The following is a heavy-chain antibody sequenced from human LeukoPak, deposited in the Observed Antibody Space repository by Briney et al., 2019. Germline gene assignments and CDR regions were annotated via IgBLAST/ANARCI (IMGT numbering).Heavy chain of an antibody. Sequence: GGSLRLSCEASGFTFSSYWMSWVRQAPGKGLEWVANIKQDESEKYHVGSVKGRFTISRDNAKNSLYLQMNSLRAEDTAVYYCASHRGTMGDSWGQGTLVTVSS. V-gene: IGHV3-7*01. CDR3: ASHRGTMGDS. CDR2: IKQDESEK. D-gene: IGHD1-7*01. CDR1: GFTFSSYW. J-gene: IGHJ4*02.